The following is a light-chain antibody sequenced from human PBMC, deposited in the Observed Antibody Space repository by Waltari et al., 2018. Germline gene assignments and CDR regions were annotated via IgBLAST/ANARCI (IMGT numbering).Light chain of an antibody. V-gene: IGLV2-14*01. CDR3: LSYTSSSTYV. CDR1: SSDVGGYNS. CDR2: EVS. Sequence: QSALTQPASVSGSPGQSTTFSCTGTSSDVGGYNSVSWYQQHPGKVPKLMIYEVSNRPSGVSNRFSGSKSGNTASLTISGLQAEDEADYYCLSYTSSSTYVFGTGTKVTVL. J-gene: IGLJ1*01.